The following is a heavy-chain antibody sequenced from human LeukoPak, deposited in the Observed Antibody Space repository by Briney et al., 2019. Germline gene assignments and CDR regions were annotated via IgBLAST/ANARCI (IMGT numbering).Heavy chain of an antibody. J-gene: IGHJ4*02. D-gene: IGHD5-12*01. Sequence: SETLSLTCTVSGGSISSSSYYWGWIRQPPGQGLQWIGSINHSGNTYYSPSFKSRVTISVDTSKNQFSLNLRSVTASDTAVYYCAKDGDRQIVATMSTYFDYWGQGTLVTVSS. CDR1: GGSISSSSYY. CDR3: AKDGDRQIVATMSTYFDY. CDR2: INHSGNT. V-gene: IGHV4-39*07.